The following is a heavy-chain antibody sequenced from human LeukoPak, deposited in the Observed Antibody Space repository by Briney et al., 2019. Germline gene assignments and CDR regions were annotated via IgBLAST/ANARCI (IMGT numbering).Heavy chain of an antibody. J-gene: IGHJ3*02. V-gene: IGHV1-3*01. CDR2: INAGNGNT. CDR1: GYTFTSYA. CDR3: ARLRSGSYGAFDI. D-gene: IGHD3-10*01. Sequence: ASVKVSCKASGYTFTSYAMHWVRQAPGQRLEWMGWINAGNGNTKYSQKFQGRVTITRDTSASTAYMELSSLRSEDTAVYYCARLRSGSYGAFDIWGQGTMVTVSS.